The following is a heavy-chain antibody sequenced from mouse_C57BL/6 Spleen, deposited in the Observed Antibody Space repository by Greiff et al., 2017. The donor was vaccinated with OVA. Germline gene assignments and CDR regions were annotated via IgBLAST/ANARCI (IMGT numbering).Heavy chain of an antibody. CDR2: IDPSDSYT. CDR1: GYTFTSYW. CDR3: ARSITTVVATSYFDY. D-gene: IGHD1-1*01. Sequence: QVQLQQPGAELVMPGASVKLSCKASGYTFTSYWMHWVKQRPGQGLEWIGEIDPSDSYTNYNQKFKGKSTLTVDNSSSTAYMQLSSLTSEDSAVYYCARSITTVVATSYFDYWGQGTTLTVSS. V-gene: IGHV1-69*01. J-gene: IGHJ2*01.